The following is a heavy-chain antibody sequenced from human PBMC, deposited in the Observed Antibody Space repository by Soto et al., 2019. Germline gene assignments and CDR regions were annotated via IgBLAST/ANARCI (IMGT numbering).Heavy chain of an antibody. CDR1: GGTFSSYA. V-gene: IGHV1-69*13. CDR3: ARGIFDASPGYYGMDV. J-gene: IGHJ6*02. CDR2: IIPIFGTA. Sequence: ASVKVSCKASGGTFSSYAISWVRQAPGQGLEWMGGIIPIFGTANYAQKFQGRVTITADESTSTAYMELSSLRSEDTAVYYCARGIFDASPGYYGMDVWGQGTTVTVSS. D-gene: IGHD3-3*01.